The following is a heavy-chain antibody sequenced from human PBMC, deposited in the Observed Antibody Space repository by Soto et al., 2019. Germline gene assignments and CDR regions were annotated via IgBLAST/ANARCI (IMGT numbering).Heavy chain of an antibody. CDR2: IYYSGST. D-gene: IGHD3-3*01. CDR3: ARDAAPYYDFWSGEDYYGMDV. Sequence: SETLSLTCTVSGGSISSYYWSWIRQPPGKGLEWNGYIYYSGSTNYNPSLKSRVTISVDTSKNQFSLKLSSVTAADTAVYYCARDAAPYYDFWSGEDYYGMDVWGQGTTVTVS. J-gene: IGHJ6*02. V-gene: IGHV4-59*01. CDR1: GGSISSYY.